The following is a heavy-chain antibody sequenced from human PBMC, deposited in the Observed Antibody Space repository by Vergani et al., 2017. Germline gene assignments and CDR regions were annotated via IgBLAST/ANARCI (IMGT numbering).Heavy chain of an antibody. CDR1: GYTFTGYY. V-gene: IGHV1-2*02. CDR2: SNPNIGDT. D-gene: IGHD3-3*01. J-gene: IGHJ6*03. Sequence: QVQLVQSGAEVKKPGASVKVSCKASGYTFTGYYMHWVRQAPGQGLEWMGWSNPNIGDTNYAQKFQGRVTMTRDTSISTADMELSRPRSDDTAVYYCARGTYYDFWSGPHYYYYYMDVWGKGTTVTVSS. CDR3: ARGTYYDFWSGPHYYYYYMDV.